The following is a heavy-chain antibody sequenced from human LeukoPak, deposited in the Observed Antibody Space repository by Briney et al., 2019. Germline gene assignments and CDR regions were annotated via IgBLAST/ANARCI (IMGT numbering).Heavy chain of an antibody. J-gene: IGHJ5*02. CDR3: ARGSFLVGIGWFDP. CDR1: GYIFTNFG. CDR2: ISAYNGNT. D-gene: IGHD2-21*01. Sequence: ASVKVSCKASGYIFTNFGISWVRQAPGQGLEWMGWISAYNGNTNYAQKLQGRVTMTTDTSTSTAYMELRSLRSDDTAVYYCARGSFLVGIGWFDPWGQGTLVTVSS. V-gene: IGHV1-18*01.